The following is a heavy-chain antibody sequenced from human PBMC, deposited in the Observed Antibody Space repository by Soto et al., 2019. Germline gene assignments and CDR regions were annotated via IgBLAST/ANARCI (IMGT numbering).Heavy chain of an antibody. D-gene: IGHD2-2*01. V-gene: IGHV3-30-3*01. CDR1: GFTFSSYA. CDR3: AREDIVLVPAAQGPFDY. J-gene: IGHJ4*02. CDR2: ISYDGSNK. Sequence: QVQLVESGGGVVQTGRSLRLSCAASGFTFSSYAMHWVRQAPGKGLEWVAVISYDGSNKYYADSVKGRFTISRDNSKNTLYLQMNSLRAEDTAVYYCAREDIVLVPAAQGPFDYWGQGTLVTVSS.